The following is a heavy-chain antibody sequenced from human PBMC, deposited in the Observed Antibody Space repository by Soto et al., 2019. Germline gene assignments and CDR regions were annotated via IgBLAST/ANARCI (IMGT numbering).Heavy chain of an antibody. V-gene: IGHV1-69*13. CDR3: ARGGGPEVYAIGPPHFDP. CDR2: IIPIFGTA. Sequence: GASVKVSCKASGGTFSSYAISWVRQAPGQGLEWMGGIIPIFGTANYAQKFQGRVTITADESTSTAYMELSSLRSEDTAVYYCARGGGPEVYAIGPPHFDPWGQGTLVTVSS. J-gene: IGHJ5*02. CDR1: GGTFSSYA. D-gene: IGHD2-8*01.